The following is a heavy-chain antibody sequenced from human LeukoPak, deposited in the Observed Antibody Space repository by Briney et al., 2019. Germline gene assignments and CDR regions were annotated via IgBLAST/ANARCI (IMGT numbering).Heavy chain of an antibody. V-gene: IGHV3-74*01. CDR1: GNYW. CDR2: INSDGSWT. Sequence: GGSLRLSCAASGNYWMHWVRQAQGKGLVWVSHINSDGSWTSYADSVKGRFTISKDNAKNTVYLQMNNLRAEDTAVYYCVSFYETYWGRGTLVTVSS. CDR3: VSFYETY. D-gene: IGHD2-2*01. J-gene: IGHJ4*02.